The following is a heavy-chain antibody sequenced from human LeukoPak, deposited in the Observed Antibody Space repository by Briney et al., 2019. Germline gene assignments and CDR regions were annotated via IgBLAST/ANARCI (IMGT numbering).Heavy chain of an antibody. J-gene: IGHJ4*02. CDR2: IYTSGST. CDR1: GGSISSYY. V-gene: IGHV4-4*07. D-gene: IGHD2-2*01. CDR3: ARHTECGSTSCPRTFDY. Sequence: SETLSLTCTVSGGSISSYYWSWIRQPAGKGLEWIGRIYTSGSTNYNPSLKSRVTMSVDTSKNQFSLKLSSVTAADTAVYYCARHTECGSTSCPRTFDYWGQGTLVTVSS.